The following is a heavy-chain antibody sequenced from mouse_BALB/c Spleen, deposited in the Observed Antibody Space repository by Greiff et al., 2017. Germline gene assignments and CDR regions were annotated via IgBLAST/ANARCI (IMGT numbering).Heavy chain of an antibody. V-gene: IGHV1-9*01. CDR2: ILPGSGST. CDR1: GYTFSSYW. Sequence: QVQLQQSGAELMKPGASVKISCKATGYTFSSYWIEWVKQRPGHGLEWIGEILPGSGSTNYNEKFKGKATFTADTSSNTAYMQLSSLTSEDSAVYDCARGRRGGYWYFDVWGAGTTVTVSS. CDR3: ARGRRGGYWYFDV. J-gene: IGHJ1*01.